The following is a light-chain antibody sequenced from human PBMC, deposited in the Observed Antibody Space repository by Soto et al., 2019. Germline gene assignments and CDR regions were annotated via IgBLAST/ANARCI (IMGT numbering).Light chain of an antibody. CDR1: QSVSSSY. Sequence: EIVLTQSPGTLSLSPGERATLSCRASQSVSSSYLAWYQQKPGQAPRLLIYGASIRATGIPDRFSGSGSGTDFTLTISRLEPEDFAVYYCQPYGSSPPFGGGTKVEIK. CDR3: QPYGSSPP. V-gene: IGKV3-20*01. CDR2: GAS. J-gene: IGKJ4*01.